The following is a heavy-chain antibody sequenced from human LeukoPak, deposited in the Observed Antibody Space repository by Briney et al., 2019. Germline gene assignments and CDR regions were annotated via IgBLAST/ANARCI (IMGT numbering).Heavy chain of an antibody. Sequence: SETLSLTCTVSGGSISSYYWSWIRQPPGKGLEWIGYIYYSGSTNYNPSLKSRVTISVDTSKNQFSLKLSSVTAADTAVYYCERLSPGSLDMFDYWGQGTLVTVSS. CDR3: ERLSPGSLDMFDY. V-gene: IGHV4-59*08. CDR1: GGSISSYY. J-gene: IGHJ4*02. D-gene: IGHD3/OR15-3a*01. CDR2: IYYSGST.